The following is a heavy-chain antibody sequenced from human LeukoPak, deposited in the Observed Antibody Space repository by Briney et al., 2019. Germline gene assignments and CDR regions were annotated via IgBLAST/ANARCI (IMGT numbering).Heavy chain of an antibody. CDR2: IDPSDSYT. CDR1: GYSFTSYW. Sequence: GESLKISCKGSGYSFTSYWISWVRQMPGKGLEWMGRIDPSDSYTNYSPSFQGHVTISADKSISTAYLQWSSLKASDTAMYYCASTKEVAATPVEDFLDYWGQGTLVTVSS. V-gene: IGHV5-10-1*01. D-gene: IGHD2-15*01. J-gene: IGHJ4*02. CDR3: ASTKEVAATPVEDFLDY.